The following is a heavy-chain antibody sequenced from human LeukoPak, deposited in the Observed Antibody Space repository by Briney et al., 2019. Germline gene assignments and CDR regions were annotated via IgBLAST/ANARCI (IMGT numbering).Heavy chain of an antibody. Sequence: PGGSPRLSCAASGFTFSSYSMNWVRQAPGKGLEWVSSISSSSSYIYYADSVKGRFTISRDNAKNSLYLQMNSLRAEDTAVYYCARFSGWYLDYWGQGTLVTVSS. CDR1: GFTFSSYS. CDR3: ARFSGWYLDY. CDR2: ISSSSSYI. J-gene: IGHJ4*02. D-gene: IGHD6-19*01. V-gene: IGHV3-21*01.